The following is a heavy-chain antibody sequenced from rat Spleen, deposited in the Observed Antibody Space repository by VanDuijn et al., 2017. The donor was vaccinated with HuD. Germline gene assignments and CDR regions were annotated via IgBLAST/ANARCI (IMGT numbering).Heavy chain of an antibody. CDR2: INSAGTT. D-gene: IGHD1-11*01. CDR3: ARPEGIVSSGVMDA. Sequence: EVQLQESGPALVKPSQSLSLTCSVTGYSITSSYRWNWIRKFPGNKLEWMGYINSAGTTNYNPSLKSRISITRDTSKNQFFLQVSSVTTEDTATYYCARPEGIVSSGVMDAWGQGTLVTVSS. J-gene: IGHJ3*01. V-gene: IGHV3-3*01. CDR1: GYSITSSYR.